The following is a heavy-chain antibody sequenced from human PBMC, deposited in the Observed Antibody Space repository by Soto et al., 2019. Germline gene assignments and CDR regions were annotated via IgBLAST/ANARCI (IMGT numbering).Heavy chain of an antibody. Sequence: GFTFENIAMHWLRLVPGKHQDWVSVLSWHTGSIGYADSVKGRFSISRDNSKNSLFLQMTNVTFEDTATYFCVRVDWYSVDCWGQGALVTVSS. J-gene: IGHJ4*02. CDR3: VRVDWYSVDC. D-gene: IGHD2-21*02. V-gene: IGHV3-9*01. CDR1: GFTFENIA. CDR2: LSWHTGSI.